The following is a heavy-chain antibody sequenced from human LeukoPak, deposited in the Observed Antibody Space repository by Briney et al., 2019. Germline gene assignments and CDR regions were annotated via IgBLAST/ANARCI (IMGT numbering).Heavy chain of an antibody. Sequence: ASVKVSCKASGGTFSSYAISWVRQAPGQGLEWMGGIIPIFGTANYAQKFQGRVTITADKSTSTAYMELSSLRSEDTAVYYCARASGPHDAFDIWGQGTMVTVSS. CDR2: IIPIFGTA. CDR3: ARASGPHDAFDI. J-gene: IGHJ3*02. D-gene: IGHD3-10*01. CDR1: GGTFSSYA. V-gene: IGHV1-69*06.